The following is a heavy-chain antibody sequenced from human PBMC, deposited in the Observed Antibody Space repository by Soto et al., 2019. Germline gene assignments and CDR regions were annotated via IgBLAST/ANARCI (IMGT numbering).Heavy chain of an antibody. V-gene: IGHV1-18*04. CDR2: LSAYNGNT. CDR3: AGDPYVFSGRAWPPDRLAI. J-gene: IGHJ4*02. D-gene: IGHD3-10*02. Sequence: GASVKVSCKASGYTFTSYGISWVPQAPAQGLEWMGWLSAYNGNTNYAQKLQGRVTMTTETSTSTAYMKLWSLRSDDTAVYYCAGDPYVFSGRAWPPDRLAIWVQGTLVTVSS. CDR1: GYTFTSYG.